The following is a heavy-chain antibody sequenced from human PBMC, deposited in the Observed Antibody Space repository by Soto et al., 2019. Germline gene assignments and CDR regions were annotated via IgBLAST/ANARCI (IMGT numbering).Heavy chain of an antibody. Sequence: SGGSPILSCTASGFIFSGRYVSWVRPAPGKGLEWISYINGRSDTIYYSESAKGRFTISRDNSKNTLYLQMNSLRAEDTAVYYCARDCRPRRAGLFDYWGQGTLVTVSS. J-gene: IGHJ4*02. CDR2: INGRSDTI. V-gene: IGHV3-11*04. CDR3: ARDCRPRRAGLFDY. CDR1: GFIFSGRY. D-gene: IGHD6-6*01.